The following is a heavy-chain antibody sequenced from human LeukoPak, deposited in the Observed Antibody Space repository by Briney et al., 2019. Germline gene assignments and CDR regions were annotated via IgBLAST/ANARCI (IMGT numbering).Heavy chain of an antibody. J-gene: IGHJ6*03. CDR3: ARQVSDYFYYYIDV. Sequence: PSETLSLTCSVSGGSISSSGYYWNWIRQPLGKGLEWVGSIYYSGTTYYNSSLKSRVTISEDTSKNRFSLMLTSVTAADTAVYYCARQVSDYFYYYIDVWGEGTTVIVSS. V-gene: IGHV4-39*01. CDR1: GGSISSSGYY. CDR2: IYYSGTT.